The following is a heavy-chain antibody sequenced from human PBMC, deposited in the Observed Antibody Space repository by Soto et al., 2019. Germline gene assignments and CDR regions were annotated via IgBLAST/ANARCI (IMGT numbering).Heavy chain of an antibody. V-gene: IGHV2-5*02. D-gene: IGHD4-17*01. CDR1: GFSLTTTSMG. CDR2: IYWVDDQ. CDR3: AHAGDYDLLSFDH. Sequence: QITLKESGPPLVRPAQTLTVTCAFSGFSLTTTSMGVAWIRQPPGKALEWLALIYWVDDQRYSPSLKDRLTISKDTSRSRVVLTISNMNPEDTGTYFCAHAGDYDLLSFDHWGPGTLVTVSS. J-gene: IGHJ4*02.